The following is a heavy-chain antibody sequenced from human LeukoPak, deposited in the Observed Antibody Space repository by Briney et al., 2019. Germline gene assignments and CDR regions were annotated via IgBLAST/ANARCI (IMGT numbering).Heavy chain of an antibody. CDR2: INTDGTAT. CDR1: GLTLSSYW. Sequence: GSLRLSCAASGLTLSSYWMHWVRQAPGKGLVWVSHINTDGTATTYADSVKGRFTISRDNAKNTLYLQMNSLRAEDTAVYYCVRDSILSFDYWGQGALVTVSS. CDR3: VRDSILSFDY. J-gene: IGHJ4*02. V-gene: IGHV3-74*01.